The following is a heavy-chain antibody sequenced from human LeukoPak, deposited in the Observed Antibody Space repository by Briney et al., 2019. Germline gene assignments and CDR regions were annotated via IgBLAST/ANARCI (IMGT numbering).Heavy chain of an antibody. J-gene: IGHJ4*02. D-gene: IGHD6-19*01. CDR2: YSGST. CDR3: ARHGGGWSFDY. CDR1: GRSISTYY. V-gene: IGHV4-59*08. Sequence: PSETLSLTCTVSGRSISTYYWSWIRQPPGKRLEWIGYYSGSTNYNPSLKSRVTISGDTPKNHFSLKLTSVTAADTAVYYCARHGGGWSFDYWGQGTLVTVSS.